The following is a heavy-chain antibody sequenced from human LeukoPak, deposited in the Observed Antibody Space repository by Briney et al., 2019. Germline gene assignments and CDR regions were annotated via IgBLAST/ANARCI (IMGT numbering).Heavy chain of an antibody. J-gene: IGHJ4*02. CDR3: ARQTAMGRSGDY. CDR1: GSSFTSYW. CDR2: IDPSDSET. D-gene: IGHD5-18*01. Sequence: GASLQISCKASGSSFTSYWIGWVRHVPGKGLEWMGIIDPSDSETRYTPSFQGQVTISVDESLTAAYLQWTSLKASDTAMYYCARQTAMGRSGDYWGQGTQVTVSS. V-gene: IGHV5-51*01.